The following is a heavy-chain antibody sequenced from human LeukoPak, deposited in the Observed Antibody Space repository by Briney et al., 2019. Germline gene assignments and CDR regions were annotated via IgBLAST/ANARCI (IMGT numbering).Heavy chain of an antibody. D-gene: IGHD2/OR15-2a*01. J-gene: IGHJ6*03. V-gene: IGHV4-34*01. CDR3: AGGGGEYDYYYYYYMDV. CDR2: INHSGST. CDR1: GGSFSGYY. Sequence: SETLSLTCAVYGGSFSGYYWSWIRQPPGKGLEWIGEINHSGSTNYNPSLKSRVTISVDTSKNQFSLKLSSVTAAGTAVYYCAGGGGEYDYYYYYYMDVWGKGTTVTISS.